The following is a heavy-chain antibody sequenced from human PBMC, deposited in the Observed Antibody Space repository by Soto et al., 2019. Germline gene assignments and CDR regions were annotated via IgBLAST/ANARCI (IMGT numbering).Heavy chain of an antibody. V-gene: IGHV4-4*07. J-gene: IGHJ4*02. CDR3: ARGVGRSSWTSFDS. Sequence: SETLSLTCTVSGGSISSDYWSWIRQPAGKGLEWIGRIYTSENTHYNPSLRSRVSMSLDTTKNQLSLNLSSVTAADRAGYYCARGVGRSSWTSFDSWGQGTLVTVPS. D-gene: IGHD6-13*01. CDR1: GGSISSDY. CDR2: IYTSENT.